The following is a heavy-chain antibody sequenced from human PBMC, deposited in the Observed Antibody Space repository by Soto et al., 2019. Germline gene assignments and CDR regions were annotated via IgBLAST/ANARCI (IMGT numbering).Heavy chain of an antibody. D-gene: IGHD2-8*02. J-gene: IGHJ4*02. CDR3: ARATSFSGHHGY. V-gene: IGHV4-31*03. CDR1: GGSFSSGGYY. CDR2: LYYSGST. Sequence: QLQLQESGPGLVKPSQTLSLACTVSGGSFSSGGYYWSWIRQLPGKGLEWIGYLYYSGSTSYNPSLKSRFTISLDTSKNQFSLKLSSVTAADTAVYYCARATSFSGHHGYWGQGTLVTVSS.